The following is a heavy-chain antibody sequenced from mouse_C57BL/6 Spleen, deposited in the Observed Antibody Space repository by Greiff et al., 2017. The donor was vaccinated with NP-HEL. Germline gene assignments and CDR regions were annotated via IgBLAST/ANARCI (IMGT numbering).Heavy chain of an antibody. CDR3: TWPPNWEGYFDV. J-gene: IGHJ1*03. D-gene: IGHD4-1*02. V-gene: IGHV5-9-1*02. CDR2: ISSGGDYI. Sequence: EVQVVESGEGLVKPGGSLKLSCAASGFTFSSYAMSWVRQTPEKRLEWVAYISSGGDYIYYADTVKGRFTISRDNARNTLYLQMSSLKSEDTAMYYCTWPPNWEGYFDVWGTVTTVTVSS. CDR1: GFTFSSYA.